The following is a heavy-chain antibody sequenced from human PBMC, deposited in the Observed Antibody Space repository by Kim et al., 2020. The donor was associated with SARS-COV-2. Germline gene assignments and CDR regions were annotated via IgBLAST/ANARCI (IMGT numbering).Heavy chain of an antibody. J-gene: IGHJ3*02. D-gene: IGHD2-15*01. CDR2: IYYSGST. Sequence: SETLSLTCTVSGGSISSGGCYWSWIRQHPGKGLEWIGYIYYSGSTYYNPSLKSRVTISVDTSKNQFSLKLSSVTAADTAVYYCARAATNVVVVVATVVAFDIWGQGTMVTVSS. CDR3: ARAATNVVVVVATVVAFDI. CDR1: GGSISSGGCY. V-gene: IGHV4-31*03.